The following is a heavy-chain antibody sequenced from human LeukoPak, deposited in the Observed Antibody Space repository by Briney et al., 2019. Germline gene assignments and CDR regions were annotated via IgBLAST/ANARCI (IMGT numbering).Heavy chain of an antibody. D-gene: IGHD3-9*01. CDR1: GFTFSSYW. J-gene: IGHJ4*02. Sequence: GGSLRLSCAASGFTFSSYWMHWVRQAPGKGLVWVSHINSDGSSITYADSVKGRFTISRDNAKNTLYLQMNSLRAEDTAVYYCARAGRGLRYFDWLTYDYWGQGTLVTVSS. CDR3: ARAGRGLRYFDWLTYDY. V-gene: IGHV3-74*01. CDR2: INSDGSSI.